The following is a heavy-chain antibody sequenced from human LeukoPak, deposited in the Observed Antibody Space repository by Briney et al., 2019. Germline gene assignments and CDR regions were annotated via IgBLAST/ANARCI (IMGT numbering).Heavy chain of an antibody. CDR3: AAGGVTAERHAFEI. CDR1: GFTVNSTY. V-gene: IGHV3-53*01. CDR2: IYRGGNI. Sequence: PGGSLRLSCVASGFTVNSTYMTWVRQTPGKGLDWVSLIYRGGNIYYGDSVRGRFTMSRDISQNVVFLEINTLRAEDTAVYYCAAGGVTAERHAFEIWGHGTVVTVSS. D-gene: IGHD2-21*02. J-gene: IGHJ3*02.